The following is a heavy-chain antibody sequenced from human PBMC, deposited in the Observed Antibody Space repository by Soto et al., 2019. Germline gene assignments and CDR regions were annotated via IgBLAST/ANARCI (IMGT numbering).Heavy chain of an antibody. J-gene: IGHJ4*02. CDR1: GFIFSDYY. Sequence: GGSLRLSCALSGFIFSDYYMTWIRQAPGKGLEWVSYISSSGSSAYYADSVKGRFTISRDNAKNSLYLEMNSLRDEDTAVYYCASHYDMWSGYLSPVEYWGQGTLVTVSS. CDR2: ISSSGSSA. V-gene: IGHV3-11*01. D-gene: IGHD3-3*01. CDR3: ASHYDMWSGYLSPVEY.